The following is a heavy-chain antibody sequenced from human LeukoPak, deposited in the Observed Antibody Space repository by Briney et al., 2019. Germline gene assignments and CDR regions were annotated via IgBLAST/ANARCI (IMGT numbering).Heavy chain of an antibody. Sequence: SETLSLTCTVSGGSMSSYYWSWIRQPPGKGLEWIGYSYYSGSTNYNPSLKSRVTISVDTSKNQFSLKLSSVTAADTAVYYCARGQKYRNGYTVTELGSGYFDYWGQGTLVTVSS. D-gene: IGHD5-18*01. CDR2: SYYSGST. CDR3: ARGQKYRNGYTVTELGSGYFDY. J-gene: IGHJ4*02. CDR1: GGSMSSYY. V-gene: IGHV4-59*08.